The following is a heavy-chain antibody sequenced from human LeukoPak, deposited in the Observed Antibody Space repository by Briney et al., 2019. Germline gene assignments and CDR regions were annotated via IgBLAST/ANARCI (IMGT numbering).Heavy chain of an antibody. J-gene: IGHJ6*02. D-gene: IGHD6-13*01. Sequence: GGSLRLSCAASGFTFSTYAMHWVRQAPGKGLEWVAVISYDGSNKYYADSVKGRFTISRDNSKNTLYLQMNSLRAEDTAVYYCAKFLTHHSSSWYVAQSTPYYYYYGMDVWGQGTTVTVSS. CDR1: GFTFSTYA. CDR2: ISYDGSNK. V-gene: IGHV3-30*18. CDR3: AKFLTHHSSSWYVAQSTPYYYYYGMDV.